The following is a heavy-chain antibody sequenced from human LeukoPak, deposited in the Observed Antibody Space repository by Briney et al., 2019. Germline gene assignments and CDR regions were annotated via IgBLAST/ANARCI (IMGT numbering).Heavy chain of an antibody. V-gene: IGHV3-48*03. Sequence: PGGSLRLSCAASGFTFSSYEMNWVRQAPGKGLEWVSKISSSGSAIYYADSVKGRFTISRGNAKSSLYLQMNSQRVEDTAVYYCARGGSLGYWGQGTLVTVSS. CDR1: GFTFSSYE. CDR3: ARGGSLGY. D-gene: IGHD6-19*01. J-gene: IGHJ4*02. CDR2: ISSSGSAI.